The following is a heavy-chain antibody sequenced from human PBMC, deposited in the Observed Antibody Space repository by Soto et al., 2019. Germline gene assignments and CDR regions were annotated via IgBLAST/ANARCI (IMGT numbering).Heavy chain of an antibody. V-gene: IGHV3-72*01. J-gene: IGHJ4*02. CDR1: GFTFSDHY. Sequence: LRLSCAASGFTFSDHYMDWVRQAPGKGLEWVGRTRNKANSYTTEYAASVKGRFTISRDDSKTSLYLQMNSLKTEDTAVYYCAREPDLYYYDSSGYFYYFDYWGQGTLVTVSS. D-gene: IGHD3-22*01. CDR2: TRNKANSYTT. CDR3: AREPDLYYYDSSGYFYYFDY.